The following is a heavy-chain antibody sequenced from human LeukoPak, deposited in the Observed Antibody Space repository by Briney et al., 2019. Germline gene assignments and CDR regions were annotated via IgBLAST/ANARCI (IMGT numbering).Heavy chain of an antibody. CDR3: AYSSSWYYFDY. J-gene: IGHJ4*02. Sequence: GSLGTFRSGSGFTLYSLALDRVRQAPGKGLEMVSAISGSGGSTYYADSVKGRFTISRDNSKNTLYLQMNSLRAEDTAVYYCAYSSSWYYFDYWGQGTLVTVSS. D-gene: IGHD6-13*01. CDR1: GFTLYSLA. V-gene: IGHV3-23*01. CDR2: ISGSGGST.